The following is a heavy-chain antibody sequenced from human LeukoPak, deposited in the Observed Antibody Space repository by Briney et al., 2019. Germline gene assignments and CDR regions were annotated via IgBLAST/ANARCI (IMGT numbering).Heavy chain of an antibody. V-gene: IGHV3-21*04. J-gene: IGHJ3*02. CDR3: ATAQAHYYDSSGYHDAFDI. CDR2: ISSSSDYI. Sequence: GGSLRLSCAASGFTFSSYTMDWVRQAPGKGLEWVSSISSSSDYIFYADSVKGRFTISRDNAKNSLYLQMNSLRAEDTAVYYCATAQAHYYDSSGYHDAFDIWGQGTMVTVSS. D-gene: IGHD3-22*01. CDR1: GFTFSSYT.